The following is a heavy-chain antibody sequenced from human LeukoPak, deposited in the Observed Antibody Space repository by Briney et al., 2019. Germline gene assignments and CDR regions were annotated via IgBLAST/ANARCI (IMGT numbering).Heavy chain of an antibody. CDR1: GYTFTGYY. V-gene: IGHV1-2*02. CDR3: ARENCSSTSCRYNWFDP. J-gene: IGHJ5*02. Sequence: ASVKVSCKASGYTFTGYYMHWMRQAPGQGLEWMGWINPNSGGTNYAQKFQGRVTMTRDTSISTAYMELSRLRSDDTAVYYCARENCSSTSCRYNWFDPWGQGTLVTVSS. CDR2: INPNSGGT. D-gene: IGHD2-2*01.